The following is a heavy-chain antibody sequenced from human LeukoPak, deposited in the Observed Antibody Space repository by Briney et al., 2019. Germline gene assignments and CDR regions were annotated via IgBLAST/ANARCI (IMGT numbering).Heavy chain of an antibody. D-gene: IGHD6-19*01. J-gene: IGHJ4*02. CDR1: GGSFSGYY. CDR2: INHSGST. V-gene: IGHV4-34*01. Sequence: SETLSLTCAVYGGSFSGYYWSWIRQPPGKGLEWIGEINHSGSTNYNPSLKSRVTISVDTSKNQFSLKLSSVTAADTAVYYCARALAIAVAGTFDYWGQGILVTVSS. CDR3: ARALAIAVAGTFDY.